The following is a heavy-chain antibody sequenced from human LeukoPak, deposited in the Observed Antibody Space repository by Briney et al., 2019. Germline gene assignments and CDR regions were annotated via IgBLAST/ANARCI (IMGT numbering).Heavy chain of an antibody. CDR2: IYPGDSDS. CDR3: ARRRGVSASSFDI. D-gene: IGHD3-10*01. V-gene: IGHV5-51*01. J-gene: IGHJ3*02. Sequence: RGESLKISCKGSGYNFLEYWIGWVRQMPGRGLESMGIIYPGDSDSRYSPSFQGHVTLSVDTSISTVFLQWSSLKASDTAIFYCARRRGVSASSFDIWGQGTMVTVSS. CDR1: GYNFLEYW.